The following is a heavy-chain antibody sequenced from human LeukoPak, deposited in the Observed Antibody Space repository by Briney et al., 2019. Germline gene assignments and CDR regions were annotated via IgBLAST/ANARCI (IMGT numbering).Heavy chain of an antibody. CDR3: AKGTSYRGEFDY. CDR2: ISWNSGSI. V-gene: IGHV3-9*01. D-gene: IGHD3/OR15-3a*01. Sequence: GRSLRLSCAASGFTFDDYAMHWVRQAPGKGLEWVSGISWNSGSIGYADSVKGRFTIPRDNAKNSLYLQMNSLRAEDTALYYCAKGTSYRGEFDYWGQGTLVTVSS. J-gene: IGHJ4*02. CDR1: GFTFDDYA.